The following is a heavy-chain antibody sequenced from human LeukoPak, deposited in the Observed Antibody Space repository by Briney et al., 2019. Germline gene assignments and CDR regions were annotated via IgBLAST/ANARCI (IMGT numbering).Heavy chain of an antibody. V-gene: IGHV4-38-2*02. CDR3: ARVGISSHFDY. CDR1: GYSISSGYS. J-gene: IGHJ4*02. D-gene: IGHD1-14*01. CDR2: IYHSGST. Sequence: SETLSLTCTVSGYSISSGYSWGWIRQPPGKGLEWIGSIYHSGSTYYNPSLKGRVTISVDTSKNQFSLKLSSVTAADTAVYYCARVGISSHFDYWGQGTLVTVSS.